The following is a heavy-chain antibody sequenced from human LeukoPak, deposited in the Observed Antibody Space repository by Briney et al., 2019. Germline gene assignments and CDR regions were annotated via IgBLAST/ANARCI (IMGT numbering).Heavy chain of an antibody. J-gene: IGHJ4*02. Sequence: GGSLRLSCAASGFTFGSYAMHWVRQAPGKGLEWVAVISYDGSNKYYADSVKGRFTISRDNSKNTLYLQMNSLRAEDTAVYYCARGPSEYSSGWPFDYWGQGTLVTVSS. D-gene: IGHD6-19*01. V-gene: IGHV3-30*04. CDR1: GFTFGSYA. CDR3: ARGPSEYSSGWPFDY. CDR2: ISYDGSNK.